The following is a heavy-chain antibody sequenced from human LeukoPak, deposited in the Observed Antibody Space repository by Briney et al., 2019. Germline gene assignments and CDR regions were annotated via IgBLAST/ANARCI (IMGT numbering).Heavy chain of an antibody. CDR2: ISYDGSNK. V-gene: IGHV3-30-3*01. J-gene: IGHJ4*02. CDR1: GFTFSSYA. Sequence: GGSLRLSCAASGFTFSSYAMHWVRQAPGKGLEWVAVISYDGSNKYYADSVKGRFTISRDNSKNTLYLQMNSLRAEDTAVYYCHSFGTVAGGLFDYWGQGTLVTVSP. CDR3: HSFGTVAGGLFDY. D-gene: IGHD6-19*01.